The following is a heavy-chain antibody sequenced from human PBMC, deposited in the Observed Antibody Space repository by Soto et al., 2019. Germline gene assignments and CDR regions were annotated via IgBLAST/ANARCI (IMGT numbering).Heavy chain of an antibody. CDR3: ARESEDLTSNFDY. V-gene: IGHV3-21*06. CDR2: ISSTTNYI. CDR1: GFTFTRYS. Sequence: GGSLRLSCAASGFTFTRYSMSWVRQAPGEGLEWVSSISSTTNYIYYGDSMKGRFTISRDNAKNSLYLEMNSLRAEDTAVYYCARESEDLTSNFDYWGQGTLVTVSS. J-gene: IGHJ4*02.